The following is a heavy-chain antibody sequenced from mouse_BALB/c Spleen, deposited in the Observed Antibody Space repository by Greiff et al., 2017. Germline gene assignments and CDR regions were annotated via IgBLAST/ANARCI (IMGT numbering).Heavy chain of an antibody. J-gene: IGHJ4*01. CDR1: GFTFTDYY. D-gene: IGHD1-2*01. CDR2: IRNKANGYTT. CDR3: ARDYDGYDAMDY. Sequence: EVQVVESGGGLVQPGGSLRLSCATSGFTFTDYYMSWVRQPPGKALEWLGFIRNKANGYTTEYSASVKGRFTISRDTSQSILYLQMNTLRAEDSATYYCARDYDGYDAMDYWGQGTSVTVSS. V-gene: IGHV7-3*02.